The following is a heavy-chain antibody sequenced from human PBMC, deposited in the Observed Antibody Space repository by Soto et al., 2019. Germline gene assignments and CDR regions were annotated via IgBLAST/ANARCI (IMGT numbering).Heavy chain of an antibody. D-gene: IGHD1-7*01. CDR3: ARAQTGTFRFDY. CDR2: IIPIFGTA. V-gene: IGHV1-69*06. Sequence: SVKVSCKASGGTFSSYAISWVRQAPGQGLEWMGGIIPIFGTANYAQKFQGRVTITADKSTSTAYMELSSLRSEDTAVYYCARAQTGTFRFDYWGQGTPVTVSS. J-gene: IGHJ4*02. CDR1: GGTFSSYA.